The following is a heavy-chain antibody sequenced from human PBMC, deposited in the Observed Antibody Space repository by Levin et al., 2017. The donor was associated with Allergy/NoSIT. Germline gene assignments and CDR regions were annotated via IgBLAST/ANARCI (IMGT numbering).Heavy chain of an antibody. CDR3: VRHRGGPFDV. V-gene: IGHV5-51*01. J-gene: IGHJ3*01. D-gene: IGHD3-10*01. CDR1: EYSFADYW. Sequence: GESLKISCKASEYSFADYWIGWVRQMPGKGLEWIGIIYPGDSDTKYSPSFKGQVTISADKSITTAYLQWSSLKASDTAMYYCVRHRGGPFDVWGQGTMVSVSS. CDR2: IYPGDSDT.